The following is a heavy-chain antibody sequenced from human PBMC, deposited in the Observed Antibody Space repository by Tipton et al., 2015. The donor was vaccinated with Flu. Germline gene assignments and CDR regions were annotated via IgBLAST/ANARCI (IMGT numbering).Heavy chain of an antibody. D-gene: IGHD3-3*01. CDR2: INHSGST. CDR1: GGSFSGYY. Sequence: TLSLTCAVYGGSFSGYYWSWIRQPPGKGLEWIGEINHSGSTNYNPSLKSRDTISVDTSKNQFSLKLSSVTAADTAVYYCARARFLEWLLDYWGQGTLVTVSS. J-gene: IGHJ4*02. V-gene: IGHV4-34*01. CDR3: ARARFLEWLLDY.